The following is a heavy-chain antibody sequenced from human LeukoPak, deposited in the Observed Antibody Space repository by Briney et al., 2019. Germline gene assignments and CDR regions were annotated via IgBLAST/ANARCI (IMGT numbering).Heavy chain of an antibody. V-gene: IGHV4-39*01. J-gene: IGHJ3*02. D-gene: IGHD3-22*01. Sequence: PSETLSLACTVSGGSISSSSYYWGWIRQPPGKGLEWIGSIYYSGSTYYNPSLKSRVTISVDTSKNQFSLKLSSVTAADTAVYYCARGMIVVVIDAFDIWGQGTMVTVSS. CDR1: GGSISSSSYY. CDR2: IYYSGST. CDR3: ARGMIVVVIDAFDI.